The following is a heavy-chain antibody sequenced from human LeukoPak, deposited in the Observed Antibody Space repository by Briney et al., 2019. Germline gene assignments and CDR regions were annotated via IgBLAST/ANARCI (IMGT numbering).Heavy chain of an antibody. CDR1: GGSISSYY. CDR3: ATEDSSGSLDY. V-gene: IGHV4-59*01. CDR2: IYYSGST. D-gene: IGHD3-22*01. Sequence: SETLSLTCTVSGGSISSYYWSWIRQPPGKGLEWIGYIYYSGSTNYNPSLKSRVTISVDTSKNRFSLKLSSVTAADTAAYYCATEDSSGSLDYWGQGTLVTVSS. J-gene: IGHJ4*02.